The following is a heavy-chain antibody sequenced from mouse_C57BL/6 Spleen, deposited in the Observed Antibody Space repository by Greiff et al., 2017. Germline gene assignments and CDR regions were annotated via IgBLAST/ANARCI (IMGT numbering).Heavy chain of an antibody. J-gene: IGHJ2*01. D-gene: IGHD3-2*02. CDR2: INPNYGTT. CDR1: GYSFTDYN. Sequence: VQLQQSGPELVKPGASVKISCKASGYSFTDYNMNWVKQSNGQSLEWIGVINPNYGTTNYNQKFKGKATLTVDQSSSTAYMQLNSLTSEDSAVYDYSRSYQATSFCYWGQGTTLTVSS. CDR3: SRSYQATSFCY. V-gene: IGHV1-39*01.